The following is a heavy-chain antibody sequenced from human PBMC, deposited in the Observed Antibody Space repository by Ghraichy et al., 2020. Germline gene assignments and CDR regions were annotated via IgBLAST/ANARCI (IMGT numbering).Heavy chain of an antibody. CDR3: ARRAAAGKQKNRGYWYFDL. V-gene: IGHV4-34*01. CDR2: INHSGST. Sequence: SQTRSLTCAVYGGSFSGYYWSWIRQPPGKGLEWIGEINHSGSTNYNPSLKSRVTISVDTSKNQFSLKLSSVTAADTAVYYCARRAAAGKQKNRGYWYFDLWGRGTLVTVSS. D-gene: IGHD6-13*01. CDR1: GGSFSGYY. J-gene: IGHJ2*01.